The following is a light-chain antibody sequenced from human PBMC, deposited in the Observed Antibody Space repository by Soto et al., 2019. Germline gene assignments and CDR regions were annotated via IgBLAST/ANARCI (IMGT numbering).Light chain of an antibody. CDR2: GAS. J-gene: IGKJ3*01. CDR1: QSVSSD. V-gene: IGKV3-15*01. CDR3: QQYHDWPPIT. Sequence: EVVMTQSPATLSLSPGESATLSCRASQSVSSDLAWYQQKPGQAPRLLIYGASTRATDIPPRFNGGGSGTEFTLTISSLQSEDFAIYYCQQYHDWPPITFGPGTRVDVK.